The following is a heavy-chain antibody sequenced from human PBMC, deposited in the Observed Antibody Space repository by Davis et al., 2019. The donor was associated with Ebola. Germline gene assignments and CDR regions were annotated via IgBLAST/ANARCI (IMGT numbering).Heavy chain of an antibody. CDR1: GGTFGSFA. Sequence: SVKVSCKASGGTFGSFAFNWVRQAPGQRLEWIGWIVVGSGNTIYAQKFHERVTIARDMSTSTVYMELNSLRSEDTAVYYCARDVSVYYYYGMDVWGKGTTVTVSS. D-gene: IGHD2-8*01. CDR3: ARDVSVYYYYGMDV. J-gene: IGHJ6*04. V-gene: IGHV1-58*01. CDR2: IVVGSGNT.